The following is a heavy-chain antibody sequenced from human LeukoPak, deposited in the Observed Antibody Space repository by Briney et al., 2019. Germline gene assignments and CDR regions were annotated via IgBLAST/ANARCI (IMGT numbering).Heavy chain of an antibody. CDR1: GYTFTGYY. Sequence: ASVRVSCKASGYTFTGYYMHWVRQAPGQGVEWMGWINPNSGGTNYAQNFQGMVTMIRDTSISTAYKELSRLRSDDTAVYYCARDRGSSDLYYYYYYMDVWGKGTTVTVSS. D-gene: IGHD3-10*01. V-gene: IGHV1-2*02. J-gene: IGHJ6*03. CDR3: ARDRGSSDLYYYYYYMDV. CDR2: INPNSGGT.